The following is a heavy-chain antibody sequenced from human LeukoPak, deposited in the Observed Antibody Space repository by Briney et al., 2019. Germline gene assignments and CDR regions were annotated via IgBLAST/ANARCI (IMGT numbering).Heavy chain of an antibody. J-gene: IGHJ4*02. CDR1: GLSFSNYA. CDR3: AKGRGTMVRGVIITDHFDY. D-gene: IGHD3-10*01. Sequence: GGSLRLSCTASGLSFSNYAMTWVRQAPGKGLEWASVISASGTDTYYADSVKGRFTISRDNSQNTLYLHMNSLRAEDTAVYYCAKGRGTMVRGVIITDHFDYWGQGTLVTVSS. V-gene: IGHV3-23*01. CDR2: ISASGTDT.